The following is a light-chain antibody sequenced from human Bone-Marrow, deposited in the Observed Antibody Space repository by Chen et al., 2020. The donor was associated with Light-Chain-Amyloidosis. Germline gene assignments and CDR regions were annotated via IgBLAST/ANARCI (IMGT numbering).Light chain of an antibody. V-gene: IGLV2-8*01. Sequence: QSALTQPPSASGSPGQSVTISCTGTSGDVGRYNYVSWYQQNPGKAPKLMSYEVTKRPSGFPCRCSGSKSGNTAALTVSGLHADDEADYYCSSYAGGNNYVVFGGGTKLTVL. J-gene: IGLJ2*01. CDR1: SGDVGRYNY. CDR2: EVT. CDR3: SSYAGGNNYVV.